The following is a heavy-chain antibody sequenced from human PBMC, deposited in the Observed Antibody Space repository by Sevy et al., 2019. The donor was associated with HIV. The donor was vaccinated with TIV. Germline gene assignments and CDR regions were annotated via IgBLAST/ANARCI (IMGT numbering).Heavy chain of an antibody. J-gene: IGHJ4*02. Sequence: LSLTCAASGFTFSSYAMHWVRQAPGKGLEWVAVISYDGSNKYYADSVKGRFTISRDNSKNTLYLQMNSLRAEDTAVYYCASPPYYDILTGQFDYWGQGTLVTVSS. CDR3: ASPPYYDILTGQFDY. V-gene: IGHV3-30-3*01. D-gene: IGHD3-9*01. CDR1: GFTFSSYA. CDR2: ISYDGSNK.